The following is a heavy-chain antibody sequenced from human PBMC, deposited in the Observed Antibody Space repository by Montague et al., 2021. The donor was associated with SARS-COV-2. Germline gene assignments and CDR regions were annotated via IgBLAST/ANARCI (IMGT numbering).Heavy chain of an antibody. D-gene: IGHD4-17*01. CDR1: GGSITSTNW. CDR2: IHHSGST. J-gene: IGHJ3*02. CDR3: ARGDYGDYRDAFDI. V-gene: IGHV4-4*02. Sequence: SETLSLTCAVSGGSITSTNWWSWVRQPLGKGLEWIGEIHHSGSTXSSPSLKSRVTMSIDKSSNQFSLNLNSVTAADTAVYYCARGDYGDYRDAFDIWGQGTVVTVSS.